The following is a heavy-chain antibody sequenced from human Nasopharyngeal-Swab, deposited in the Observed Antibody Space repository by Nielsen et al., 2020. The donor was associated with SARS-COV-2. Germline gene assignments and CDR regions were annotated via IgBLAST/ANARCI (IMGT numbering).Heavy chain of an antibody. D-gene: IGHD6-13*01. CDR3: RPKRSSWYAHNFDI. CDR1: GFSFGDCT. CDR2: IKSEVYGGTT. J-gene: IGHJ3*02. Sequence: GGSLRLSCRASGFSFGDCTMTWVRQAPGKGLESVGFIKSEVYGGTTDYAASVKGRFTISRDDSENIAYLQMNGLKTEDTAMYYCRPKRSSWYAHNFDIWGQGTVVTVSS. V-gene: IGHV3-49*04.